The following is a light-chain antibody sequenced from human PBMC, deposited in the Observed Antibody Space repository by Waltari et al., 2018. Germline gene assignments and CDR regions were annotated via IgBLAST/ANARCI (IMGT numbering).Light chain of an antibody. J-gene: IGKJ4*01. CDR1: QYVGSNF. V-gene: IGKV3-20*01. CDR3: HQYGSSPHT. CDR2: DSS. Sequence: DIVLTQSPGTLSLSPGERATLSCRASQYVGSNFLAWYQQKPGPAPRLLIYDSSNMATGIPDRFSGSGSGTDFTLTISGLEPEDFAVYHCHQYGSSPHTFGGGTKVEIE.